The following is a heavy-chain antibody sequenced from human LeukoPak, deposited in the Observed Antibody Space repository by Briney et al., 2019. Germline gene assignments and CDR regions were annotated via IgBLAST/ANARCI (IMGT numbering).Heavy chain of an antibody. Sequence: GGCLRLSCEASGFFFSAYSMNWVRQAPGKGLEWVGRIKSKTDGGTTDYAAPVKGRFTISRDDSKNTLYLQMNSLKTEDTAVYYCTTAAGGDAFDIWGQGTMVTVSS. J-gene: IGHJ3*02. D-gene: IGHD3-10*01. CDR2: IKSKTDGGTT. V-gene: IGHV3-15*01. CDR3: TTAAGGDAFDI. CDR1: GFFFSAYS.